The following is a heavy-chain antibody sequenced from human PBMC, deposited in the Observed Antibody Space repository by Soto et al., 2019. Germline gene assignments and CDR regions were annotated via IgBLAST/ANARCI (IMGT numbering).Heavy chain of an antibody. J-gene: IGHJ4*02. V-gene: IGHV3-33*01. CDR2: IWYDGSNK. CDR1: GFTFSSYG. CDR3: ARDRVLHIVVVTAPPDY. Sequence: QVQLVESGGGVVQPGRSLRLSCAASGFTFSSYGMHWVRQAPGKGLEWVAVIWYDGSNKYYADSVKGRFTISRDNSKNTLYLQMNSLRAEDTAVYYCARDRVLHIVVVTAPPDYWGQGTLVTVSS. D-gene: IGHD2-21*02.